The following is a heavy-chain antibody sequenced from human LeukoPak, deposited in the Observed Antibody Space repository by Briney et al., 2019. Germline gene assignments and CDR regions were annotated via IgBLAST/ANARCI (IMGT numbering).Heavy chain of an antibody. CDR2: MNGDGRTI. J-gene: IGHJ2*01. CDR3: ARAGNYYFDL. CDR1: GFTFSSSW. V-gene: IGHV3-74*01. Sequence: GGSLRLSCAASGFTFSSSWMHWVRQGPGKGLVWVARMNGDGRTINYADSVKGRFTISRDNAKNTLYPQMNSLRAEDAAVYYCARAGNYYFDLWGRGTLVTVSS. D-gene: IGHD1-7*01.